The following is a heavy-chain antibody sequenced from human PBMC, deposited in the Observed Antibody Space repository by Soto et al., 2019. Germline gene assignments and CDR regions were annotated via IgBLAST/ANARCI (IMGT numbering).Heavy chain of an antibody. V-gene: IGHV3-21*01. Sequence: EVQLVESGGGLVKPGGSLRLSCAASEFTFSTYTMNWVRQAPGKGLEWVSSITSGSIYIYYADSVKGRFTISRDDATNSLYLKMNSLRAEDTAMYSCAKSGPWRIAPPAPRGSMDVWGQGTTVTVSS. CDR2: ITSGSIYI. D-gene: IGHD6-6*01. CDR3: AKSGPWRIAPPAPRGSMDV. CDR1: EFTFSTYT. J-gene: IGHJ6*02.